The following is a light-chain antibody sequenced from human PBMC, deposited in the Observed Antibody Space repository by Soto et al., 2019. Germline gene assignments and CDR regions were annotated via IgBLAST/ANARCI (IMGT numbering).Light chain of an antibody. CDR2: EVS. Sequence: QSALTQPASVSGSPGQSITISCTGNSSDIGDYDYVSWYQQHPGKAPKLLISEVSNRPSGVSNRFSGSKSGNTASLTISGLQAEDEADYYCNSYASGNARVFGTGTKLTVL. J-gene: IGLJ1*01. CDR3: NSYASGNARV. V-gene: IGLV2-14*01. CDR1: SSDIGDYDY.